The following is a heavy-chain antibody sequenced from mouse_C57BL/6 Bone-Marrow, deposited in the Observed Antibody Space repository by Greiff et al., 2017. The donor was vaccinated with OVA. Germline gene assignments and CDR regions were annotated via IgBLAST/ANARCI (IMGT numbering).Heavy chain of an antibody. D-gene: IGHD3-2*02. CDR3: ARQLRLRYYAMDY. V-gene: IGHV1-55*01. Sequence: QVQLHQPGAELVKPGASVKMSCKASGYTFTSYWITWVKQRPGQGLEWIGDIYPGSGSTNYNEKFKSKATLTVDTSSSTAYMQLSSLTSEDSAVYYCARQLRLRYYAMDYWGQGTSVTVSS. J-gene: IGHJ4*01. CDR2: IYPGSGST. CDR1: GYTFTSYW.